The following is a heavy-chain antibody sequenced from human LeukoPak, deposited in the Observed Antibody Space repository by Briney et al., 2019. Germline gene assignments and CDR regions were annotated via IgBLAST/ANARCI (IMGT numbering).Heavy chain of an antibody. D-gene: IGHD5-24*01. V-gene: IGHV3-7*01. CDR2: IKQDGSEK. CDR1: GFTFTNYA. CDR3: ARETEMANLDY. Sequence: PGGSLRLSCAASGFTFTNYALHWVRQAPGKGLEWVANIKQDGSEKYYVDSVKGRFTISRDNAKKSLYLQMNSLRAEDTAVYYCARETEMANLDYWGQGTLVTVSS. J-gene: IGHJ4*02.